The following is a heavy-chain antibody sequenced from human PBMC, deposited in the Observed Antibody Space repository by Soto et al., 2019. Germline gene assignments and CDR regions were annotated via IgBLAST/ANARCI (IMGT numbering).Heavy chain of an antibody. D-gene: IGHD2-21*02. CDR3: ARQFVTVTD. CDR2: IYYSGST. J-gene: IGHJ4*02. V-gene: IGHV4-39*01. CDR1: GGSISSSSYY. Sequence: PSETLSLTCTVSGGSISSSSYYWGWIRQPPGKGLEWIGSIYYSGSTYYNPSLKSRVTISVDTSKNQFSLKLSSVAAADTAVYYCARQFVTVTDWGQGTLVTVS.